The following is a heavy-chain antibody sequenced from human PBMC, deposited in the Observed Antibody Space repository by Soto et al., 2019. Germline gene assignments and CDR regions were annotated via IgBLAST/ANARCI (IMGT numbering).Heavy chain of an antibody. V-gene: IGHV1-3*01. CDR3: ARDGAALAEYLDC. Sequence: QAQLVQSGAEVKEPGASVKVSCMASGYPFTHYNMHWVRQAPGQRPEWMAWIHVENGNTKYSQKLEGRVTIIRDTSANTVYMELSRLRSEDTAIYYCARDGAALAEYLDCWGQGTLVTVSS. CDR2: IHVENGNT. CDR1: GYPFTHYN. D-gene: IGHD6-19*01. J-gene: IGHJ4*02.